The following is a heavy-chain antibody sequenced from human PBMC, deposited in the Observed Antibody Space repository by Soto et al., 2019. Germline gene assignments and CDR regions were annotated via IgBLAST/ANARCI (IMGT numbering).Heavy chain of an antibody. J-gene: IGHJ6*02. Sequence: GESLKISCKGSGYSFTSYWIGWVRQMPGKGLEWMGIIYPGDSDTRYSPYFQGQVTISADKSISTAYLQWSSLKASDTAMYYCARRGGAAAPYYYGMDVWGQGTTVTVSS. CDR3: ARRGGAAAPYYYGMDV. D-gene: IGHD6-13*01. CDR1: GYSFTSYW. V-gene: IGHV5-51*01. CDR2: IYPGDSDT.